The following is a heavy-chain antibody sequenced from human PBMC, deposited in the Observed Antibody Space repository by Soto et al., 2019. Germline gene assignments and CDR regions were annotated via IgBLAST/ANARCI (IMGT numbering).Heavy chain of an antibody. J-gene: IGHJ4*02. CDR2: IIPIFGTA. D-gene: IGHD3-22*01. CDR1: GGTFSSYA. V-gene: IGHV1-69*06. Sequence: SVKVSCKASGGTFSSYAISWVRQAPGQGLEWMGGIIPIFGTANYAQKFQGRVTITADKSTSTAYMELSSLRSEDTAVYYCAQPLTTAFYDSSGYYLYSGQATLVTVSS. CDR3: AQPLTTAFYDSSGYYLY.